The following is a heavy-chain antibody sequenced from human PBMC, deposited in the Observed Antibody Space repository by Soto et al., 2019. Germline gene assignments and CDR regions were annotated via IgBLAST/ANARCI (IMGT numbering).Heavy chain of an antibody. CDR3: ARQYCTSTSCWYYFDY. CDR2: IYYSGST. V-gene: IGHV4-39*01. Sequence: QLQLQESGPGLVKPSETLSLTCTVSGASISSSGNYWGWIRQPPGKGLEWIGSIYYSGSTYYNPSLKSRVTIAVDTSKNQFALKLRSVTAADTAVYYCARQYCTSTSCWYYFDYWGQGTLVTVSS. J-gene: IGHJ4*02. D-gene: IGHD2-2*01. CDR1: GASISSSGNY.